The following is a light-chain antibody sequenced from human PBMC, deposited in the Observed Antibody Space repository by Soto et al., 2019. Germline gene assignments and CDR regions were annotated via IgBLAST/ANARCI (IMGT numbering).Light chain of an antibody. J-gene: IGLJ3*02. V-gene: IGLV1-51*02. CDR1: SSNIGNTY. CDR2: ENN. CDR3: GTWDNSLSAWV. Sequence: QSVLTQPPSVSAAPGQKVTISCSGSSSNIGNTYVSWYQQLPGTAPKLLIYENNKRPSGTPDRFSGSKSGTSATLDLTGLQTGDEADYYCGTWDNSLSAWVFGGGTKLTVL.